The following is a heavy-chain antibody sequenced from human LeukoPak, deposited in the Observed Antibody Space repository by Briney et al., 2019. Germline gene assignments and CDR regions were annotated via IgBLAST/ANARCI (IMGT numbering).Heavy chain of an antibody. CDR2: IYSTGRA. J-gene: IGHJ4*02. V-gene: IGHV3-66*03. D-gene: IGHD3-10*01. CDR1: GFSVSSNY. Sequence: GGSLRLSCTASGFSVSSNYMSWVRQAPGKGLEWVSVIYSTGRAYYADSVKGRFTISRDNSKNTLYLQMNSLRAEDTAVYYCARDSALDYWGQGTLVTVSS. CDR3: ARDSALDY.